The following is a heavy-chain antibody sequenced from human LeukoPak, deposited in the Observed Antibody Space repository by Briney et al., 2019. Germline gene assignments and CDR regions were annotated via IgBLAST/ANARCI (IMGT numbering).Heavy chain of an antibody. D-gene: IGHD2-2*01. V-gene: IGHV5-51*01. CDR2: IYPGDSDT. CDR1: GYSFTSYW. CDR3: ARLSQDCSSTSCYAGGWFDP. Sequence: GESLKISCTGPGYSFTSYWIGWVRQMPGKGLEWMGIIYPGDSDTRYSPSFQGQVTISADKSISTAYLQWSSLKASDTAMYYCARLSQDCSSTSCYAGGWFDPWGQGTLVTVSS. J-gene: IGHJ5*02.